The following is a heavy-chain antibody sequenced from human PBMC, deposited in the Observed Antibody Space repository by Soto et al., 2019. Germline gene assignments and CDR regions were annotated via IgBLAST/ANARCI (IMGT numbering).Heavy chain of an antibody. CDR3: AKNGNNWDYPPDY. CDR2: IKQDESEK. V-gene: IGHV3-7*01. J-gene: IGHJ4*02. D-gene: IGHD1-7*01. Sequence: VGSLRLSCAASGFTFSSYWMSWVRQAPGKGLEWVANIKQDESEKYYVDSVKGRFTISRDNAKNSLYLQMNSLRAEDTALYYCAKNGNNWDYPPDYWGQGTLVTVSS. CDR1: GFTFSSYW.